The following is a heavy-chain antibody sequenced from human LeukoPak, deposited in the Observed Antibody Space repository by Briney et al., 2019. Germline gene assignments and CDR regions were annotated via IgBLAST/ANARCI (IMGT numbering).Heavy chain of an antibody. V-gene: IGHV4-59*01. CDR2: IYYSGST. J-gene: IGHJ5*02. Sequence: TSETLSLTCTVSSGSISNSYWSWTRQPPGKGLECIGYIYYSGSTNYNPSLKCRVTISIDTSKNQFSLKLSSVTAADTAVYYCARSRSRLGEFDHWGQGTLVTVSS. CDR1: SGSISNSY. D-gene: IGHD3-16*01. CDR3: ARSRSRLGEFDH.